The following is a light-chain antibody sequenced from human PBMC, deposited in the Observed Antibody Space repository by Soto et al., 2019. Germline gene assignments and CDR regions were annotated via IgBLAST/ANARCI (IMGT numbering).Light chain of an antibody. CDR1: QSVSSTY. Sequence: EIVLTQSPGTLSLSPGERATLSCRASQSVSSTYLAWYQQKPGQAPRLLIYGASSRATGIPDRFSGSGSGTDFTLTISRLESEDSAGYYCQGYDRSPFPFGQGTKLEIK. V-gene: IGKV3-20*01. CDR3: QGYDRSPFP. J-gene: IGKJ2*01. CDR2: GAS.